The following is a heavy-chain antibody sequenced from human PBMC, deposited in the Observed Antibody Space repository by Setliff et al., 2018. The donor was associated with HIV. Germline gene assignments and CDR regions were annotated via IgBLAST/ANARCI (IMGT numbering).Heavy chain of an antibody. J-gene: IGHJ4*02. CDR3: ARGLNYYGSGSYLPLGY. V-gene: IGHV4-34*01. D-gene: IGHD3-10*01. CDR1: GESFNDYY. CDR2: IDHSGNI. Sequence: SETLSLTCAVYGESFNDYYWTWIRQPPGKGLEWIGEIDHSGNIKYHASLKSRVTISKDTSKNQISLKLSSVTAADTAVYYCARGLNYYGSGSYLPLGYWGQGTLVTVSS.